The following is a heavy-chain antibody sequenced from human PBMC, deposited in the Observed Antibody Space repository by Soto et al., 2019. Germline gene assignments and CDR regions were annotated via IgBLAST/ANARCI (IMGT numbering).Heavy chain of an antibody. CDR2: ISSSGNT. CDR1: DGSISNFY. CDR3: ARDIASYAYGEGY. Sequence: SETLSLTCTVSDGSISNFYWSWIRQPPGKGLEWIGYISSSGNTNYNPSLKSRVSISVDTSKNQFSLNLTSVTAADTAVYYCARDIASYAYGEGYWGQGIQVTVSS. D-gene: IGHD2-21*01. V-gene: IGHV4-59*01. J-gene: IGHJ4*02.